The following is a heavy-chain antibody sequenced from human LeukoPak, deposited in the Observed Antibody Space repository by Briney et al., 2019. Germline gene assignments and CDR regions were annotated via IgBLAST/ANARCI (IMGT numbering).Heavy chain of an antibody. CDR2: ISPYNGDT. CDR3: ARDSVYRIGWSRGEPHDI. CDR1: GYTFTSFG. D-gene: IGHD6-19*01. Sequence: GASVKVSCKASGYTFTSFGITWVRQAPGQGLEWMGWISPYNGDTNYAENLQGRVTMTTDISTSTAYIELRSLRSDDTALYFCARDSVYRIGWSRGEPHDIWGQGTMVTVSS. J-gene: IGHJ3*02. V-gene: IGHV1-18*01.